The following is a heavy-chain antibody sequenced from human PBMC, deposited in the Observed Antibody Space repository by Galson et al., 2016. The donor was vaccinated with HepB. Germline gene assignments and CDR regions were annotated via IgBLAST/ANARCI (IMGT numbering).Heavy chain of an antibody. V-gene: IGHV3-11*01. Sequence: SLRLSCAASGFVFSVFYMSWIRQAPGKGLEWVAHIRRSSTIITYADSVKGRFTISRDNAKNSLYLQMNNLRAEDTAVYFCAREYSTSGASDPWGQGVLVTVSS. CDR3: AREYSTSGASDP. CDR1: GFVFSVFY. J-gene: IGHJ5*01. CDR2: IRRSSTII. D-gene: IGHD2-8*01.